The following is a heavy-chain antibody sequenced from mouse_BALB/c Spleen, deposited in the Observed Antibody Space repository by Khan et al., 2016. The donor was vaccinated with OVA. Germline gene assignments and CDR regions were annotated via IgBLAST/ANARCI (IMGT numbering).Heavy chain of an antibody. V-gene: IGHV9-3-1*01. CDR3: ARSNAYWYFEV. Sequence: QIQLVQSGPELKKPGETVKISCKASGYTFTNYGMNWVKQAPGKGLKWMGWINPYTGEPTYANDFKGRFAFSLETSARTAYLQINNLKDEDAATYFCARSNAYWYFEVWGAGTTVTVSS. J-gene: IGHJ1*01. CDR1: GYTFTNYG. CDR2: INPYTGEP.